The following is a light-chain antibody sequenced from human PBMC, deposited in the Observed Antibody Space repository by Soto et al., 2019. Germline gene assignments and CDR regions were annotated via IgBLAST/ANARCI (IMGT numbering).Light chain of an antibody. J-gene: IGKJ1*01. CDR1: QSDSRRY. CDR2: STF. Sequence: EIVLTQSPGTLSLSPGDRATLSCRASQSDSRRYLAWYQQKPGQAPRLLIHSTFRRDTGIPDRFSGSGSGTDFTLTISRLEPEDYSVYYCQLYGSSWTFGPWTKVEIK. V-gene: IGKV3-20*01. CDR3: QLYGSSWT.